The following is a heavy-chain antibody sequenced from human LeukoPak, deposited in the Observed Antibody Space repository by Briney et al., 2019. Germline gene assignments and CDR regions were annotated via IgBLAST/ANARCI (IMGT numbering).Heavy chain of an antibody. CDR3: ARDYQTVTNGYGMDV. J-gene: IGHJ6*02. Sequence: GGSLRLSCAASGFTFSSYSMNWVRQGPGKGLEWVSSIRGGSTYIYYAVSVKGRFTISRDNAKNSLYLQMNSLRAEDTAVYYCARDYQTVTNGYGMDVWGQGTTVTVSS. D-gene: IGHD4-17*01. CDR2: IRGGSTYI. CDR1: GFTFSSYS. V-gene: IGHV3-21*06.